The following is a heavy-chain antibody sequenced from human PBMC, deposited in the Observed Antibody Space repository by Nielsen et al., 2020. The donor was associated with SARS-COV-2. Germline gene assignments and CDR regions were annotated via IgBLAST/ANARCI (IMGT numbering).Heavy chain of an antibody. CDR3: ATNRGDY. D-gene: IGHD3-10*01. Sequence: GESLKISCAASGFTFSSYCMHWVRQAPGKGLEWLATIKQSASETYYVDSVKGRFTISRDNAKNSLYLQMHSLRVEDTATYYCATNRGDYWGQGTVVTVS. J-gene: IGHJ4*02. CDR1: GFTFSSYC. CDR2: IKQSASET. V-gene: IGHV3-7*01.